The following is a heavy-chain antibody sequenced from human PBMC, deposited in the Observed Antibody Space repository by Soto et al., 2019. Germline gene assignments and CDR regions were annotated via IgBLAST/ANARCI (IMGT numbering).Heavy chain of an antibody. Sequence: SVKVSCKSSGGTFSSYAISWVRQAPGQGLEWMGGIIPIFGTANYAQKFQGRVTITADESTSTAYMELSSLRSEDTAVYYCARDLGYYGSGSYSGVYYYYYGMDVWGQGTTVTVSS. J-gene: IGHJ6*02. V-gene: IGHV1-69*13. CDR2: IIPIFGTA. D-gene: IGHD3-10*01. CDR3: ARDLGYYGSGSYSGVYYYYYGMDV. CDR1: GGTFSSYA.